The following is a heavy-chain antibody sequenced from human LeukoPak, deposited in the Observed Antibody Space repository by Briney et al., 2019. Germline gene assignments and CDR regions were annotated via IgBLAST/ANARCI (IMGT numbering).Heavy chain of an antibody. CDR2: INHSGST. Sequence: PSETLSLTCAVYGGSFSGYYWSWIRQPPGKGLEWIGVINHSGSTNYNPSLKSRVTISVDTSKNQFSLKLSSVTAADTAVYYCARGRGSYYYYYGMDVWGQGTTVTVSS. J-gene: IGHJ6*02. CDR3: ARGRGSYYYYYGMDV. CDR1: GGSFSGYY. V-gene: IGHV4-34*01. D-gene: IGHD3-10*01.